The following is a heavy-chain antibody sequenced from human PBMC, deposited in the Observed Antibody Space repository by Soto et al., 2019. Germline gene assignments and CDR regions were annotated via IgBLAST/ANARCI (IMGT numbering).Heavy chain of an antibody. J-gene: IGHJ4*02. CDR3: FRRGGYECFDF. D-gene: IGHD5-12*01. CDR1: GVTISYGAYS. V-gene: IGHV4-30-2*06. Sequence: SEPWSLGCSFSGVTISYGAYSWNWIRQSTGKGREWLGYISHLETTYYKPSFRSRLSLSIDGTGNQFFLSLSSMTAADKAVYYCFRRGGYECFDFWDQG. CDR2: ISHLETT.